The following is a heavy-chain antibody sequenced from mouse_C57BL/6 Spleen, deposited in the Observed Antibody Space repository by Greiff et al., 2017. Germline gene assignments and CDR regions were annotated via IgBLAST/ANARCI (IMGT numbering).Heavy chain of an antibody. CDR2: INPNNGGT. D-gene: IGHD2-4*01. CDR1: GYTFTDYN. J-gene: IGHJ2*01. CDR3: ASGGLRRGFDY. Sequence: VQLQQSGPELVKPGASVKMSCKASGYTFTDYNMHWVKQSHGKSLEWIGYINPNNGGTSYNQKFKGKATLTVNKSSSTAYMERRSLTSEDSAVYYCASGGLRRGFDYWGQGTTLTVSS. V-gene: IGHV1-22*01.